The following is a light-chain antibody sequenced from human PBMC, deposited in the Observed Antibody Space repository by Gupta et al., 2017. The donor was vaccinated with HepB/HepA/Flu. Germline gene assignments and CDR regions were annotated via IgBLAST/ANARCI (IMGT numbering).Light chain of an antibody. CDR3: QQDDDWPLTS. Sequence: TPSPATLSVSPGETITLSCRASHFVSVGVAWYAQRPGQAPRLLIYDASSSAADVPSRFTGDGFGTDLTLTITSRQSEDVGSYHCQQDDDWPLTSFGHGTKLDI. J-gene: IGKJ2*03. CDR2: DAS. V-gene: IGKV3-15*01. CDR1: HFVSVG.